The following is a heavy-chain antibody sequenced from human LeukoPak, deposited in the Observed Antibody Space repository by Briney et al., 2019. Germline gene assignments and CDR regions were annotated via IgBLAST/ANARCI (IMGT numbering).Heavy chain of an antibody. CDR1: GFTFSDYY. Sequence: PGGSLRLSCAASGFTFSDYYMSWIRQAPGKGLEWVSYISSSGSTIYYADSVKGRFTISRDNAKNSLYLQMNSLRAEDTAVYYCARGRARTNNLLYYDSSGYLGYWGQGTLVTVSS. D-gene: IGHD3-22*01. CDR3: ARGRARTNNLLYYDSSGYLGY. CDR2: ISSSGSTI. V-gene: IGHV3-11*04. J-gene: IGHJ4*02.